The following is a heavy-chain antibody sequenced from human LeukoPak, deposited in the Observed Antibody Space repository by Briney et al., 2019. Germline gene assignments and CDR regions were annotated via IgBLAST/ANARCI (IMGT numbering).Heavy chain of an antibody. CDR1: GGSCDDYY. CDR3: ARGGDRSKAGDL. Sequence: SETLSLTCGVSGGSCDDYYCSWIRQPPGKGLEWIGEIHPHGIFYYNSSLMSRVTISIDTSKSQFSLRLTSVTAADTAFYYCARGGDRSKAGDLWGQGSLVTVSS. CDR2: IHPHGIF. V-gene: IGHV4-34*01. J-gene: IGHJ5*02.